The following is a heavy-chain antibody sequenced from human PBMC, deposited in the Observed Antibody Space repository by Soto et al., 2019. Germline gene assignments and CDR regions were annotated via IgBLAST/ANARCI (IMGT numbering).Heavy chain of an antibody. D-gene: IGHD2-15*01. Sequence: GGSLRLSCAASGFTFSSYAMSWVRQAPGKGLEWVSAISGSGGSTYYADSVKGRFTISRDNSKNTLYLQMNSLRAEDTAVYYCGGYCSGGSCYSGGYYYYYMDVWGKGTTVTVSS. V-gene: IGHV3-23*01. J-gene: IGHJ6*03. CDR1: GFTFSSYA. CDR2: ISGSGGST. CDR3: GGYCSGGSCYSGGYYYYYMDV.